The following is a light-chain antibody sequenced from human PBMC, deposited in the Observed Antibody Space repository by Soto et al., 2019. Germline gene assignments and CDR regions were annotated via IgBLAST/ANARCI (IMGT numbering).Light chain of an antibody. CDR3: QQYGSSWA. V-gene: IGKV3-20*01. J-gene: IGKJ3*01. Sequence: EIVLTQSPGTLSLSPVERATLSCRASQSVSSSYLAWYQQKPGQAPRLLIYGASSRATGIPDRFSGSGSGTDFTLTISRLEPEDFAVYYCQQYGSSWAFGPGTKVDI. CDR1: QSVSSSY. CDR2: GAS.